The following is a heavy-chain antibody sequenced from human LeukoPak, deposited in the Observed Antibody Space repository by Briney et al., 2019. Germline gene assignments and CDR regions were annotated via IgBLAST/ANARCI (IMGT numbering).Heavy chain of an antibody. CDR3: AREISNSRLNWFDP. CDR1: GGTFSSYA. D-gene: IGHD4-11*01. J-gene: IGHJ5*02. CDR2: IIPILGIA. Sequence: ASVKVSCKASGGTFSSYAISWVRQAPGQGLEWMGRIIPILGIANYAQEFQGRVTITADKSTSTAYMELSSLRSEDTAVYYCAREISNSRLNWFDPWGQGTLVTVSS. V-gene: IGHV1-69*04.